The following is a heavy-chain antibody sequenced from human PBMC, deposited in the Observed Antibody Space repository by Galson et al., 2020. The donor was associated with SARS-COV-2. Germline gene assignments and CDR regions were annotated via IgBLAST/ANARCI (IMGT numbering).Heavy chain of an antibody. V-gene: IGHV5-51*01. D-gene: IGHD2-15*01. CDR3: ARQTAEGYCSGGSCYADY. CDR1: GYSFINYW. Sequence: GESLKISSKGSGYSFINYWIGWVRQMPGKGLEWMGIIYPGDSDTKYSPSFQGQVTISADKSISTAYLQWSSLKASDTAMYYCARQTAEGYCSGGSCYADYWGQGTLVTVSS. CDR2: IYPGDSDT. J-gene: IGHJ4*02.